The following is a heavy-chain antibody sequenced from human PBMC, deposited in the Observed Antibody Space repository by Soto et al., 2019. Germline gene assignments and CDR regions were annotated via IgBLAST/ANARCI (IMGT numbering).Heavy chain of an antibody. Sequence: GGSLRLSCAASGFTFSGYGMHWVRQAPGKGLEWVADIWDDGSNKYYADSVKGRFTIFRENSKNTLYLQMNSLRAEDTAVYYCARDSAPRTHYDFWSGYLEVHAYLAYYFDSWGRGPLVTAPQ. CDR3: ARDSAPRTHYDFWSGYLEVHAYLAYYFDS. V-gene: IGHV3-33*01. J-gene: IGHJ4*02. CDR2: IWDDGSNK. CDR1: GFTFSGYG. D-gene: IGHD3-3*01.